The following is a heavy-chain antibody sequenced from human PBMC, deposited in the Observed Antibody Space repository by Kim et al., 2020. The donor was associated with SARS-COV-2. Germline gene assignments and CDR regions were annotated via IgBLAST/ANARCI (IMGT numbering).Heavy chain of an antibody. CDR1: GFTFSRYA. V-gene: IGHV3-30-3*01. J-gene: IGHJ4*02. D-gene: IGHD3-3*01. CDR3: ARRDLWSTYPFDY. Sequence: GGSLRLSCATSGFTFSRYALHWVRQAPGRGLEWVAVISSDGTIQHYVDSVKGRFTVSRDNSKNTIFLQMNSLTPDDTAVYYCARRDLWSTYPFDYWGQGT. CDR2: ISSDGTIQ.